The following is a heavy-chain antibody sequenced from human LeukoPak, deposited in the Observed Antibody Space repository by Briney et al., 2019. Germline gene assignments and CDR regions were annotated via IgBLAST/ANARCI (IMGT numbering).Heavy chain of an antibody. CDR3: AKSGYNRFDY. D-gene: IGHD5-24*01. Sequence: GGSLRLSCAVSGFTFSSYSMSWVRQAPGKGLEWVSAISGSGDSTYYADSVKGRFTVSRDNSKNTLYLQMNSLRAEDTAVYYCAKSGYNRFDYWGQGTLVTVSS. J-gene: IGHJ4*02. CDR1: GFTFSSYS. CDR2: ISGSGDST. V-gene: IGHV3-23*01.